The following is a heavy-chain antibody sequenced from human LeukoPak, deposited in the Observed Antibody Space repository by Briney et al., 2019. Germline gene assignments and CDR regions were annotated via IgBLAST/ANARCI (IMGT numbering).Heavy chain of an antibody. V-gene: IGHV4-30-2*01. D-gene: IGHD5-12*01. CDR3: ARSPLGYEWGHYFDY. CDR2: INYSGST. Sequence: SETLSLTCTVSGASFSSHNYYCSWIRQPPGKGLEWIGYINYSGSTYYNPSLESRGTISVDRSKNQFSLKLYSVTAADTAVYYCARSPLGYEWGHYFDYWGQGILVTVSS. J-gene: IGHJ4*02. CDR1: GASFSSHNYY.